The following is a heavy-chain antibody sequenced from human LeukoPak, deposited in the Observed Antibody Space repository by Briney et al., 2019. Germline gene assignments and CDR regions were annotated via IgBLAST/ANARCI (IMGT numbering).Heavy chain of an antibody. CDR1: GDSISNYY. J-gene: IGHJ4*02. CDR2: IDYSGKT. V-gene: IGHV4-59*08. CDR3: ARYNPGAFDY. Sequence: PSETLSLTCTVSGDSISNYYWSWVRQPPGKGLEWLGYIDYSGKTYYNPSLKSRVTISIDTTKNRFSLKLNSVTAADTALYYCARYNPGAFDYWGQGMLVTVSS. D-gene: IGHD1-14*01.